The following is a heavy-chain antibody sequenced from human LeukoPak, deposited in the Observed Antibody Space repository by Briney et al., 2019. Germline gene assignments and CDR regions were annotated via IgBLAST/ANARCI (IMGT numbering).Heavy chain of an antibody. D-gene: IGHD5-12*01. CDR2: IYTSGST. J-gene: IGHJ4*02. Sequence: SETLSLTCTVSGGSIGSYYWSWIRQPAGKGLEWIGRIYTSGSTNYNPSLKSRVTMSVDTSKNQFSLKLSSVTAADTAVYYCARDGGYSGYDYLAVGYYFDYWGQGTLVTVSS. V-gene: IGHV4-4*07. CDR1: GGSIGSYY. CDR3: ARDGGYSGYDYLAVGYYFDY.